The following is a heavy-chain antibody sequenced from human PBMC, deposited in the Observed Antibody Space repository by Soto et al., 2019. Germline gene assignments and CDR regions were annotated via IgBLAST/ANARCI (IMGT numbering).Heavy chain of an antibody. D-gene: IGHD3-10*01. CDR2: IRSKANSYAT. CDR1: GFTFSGSA. CDR3: TRERITMVRGVINYYYYYMDV. J-gene: IGHJ6*03. Sequence: GGSLRLSCAASGFTFSGSAMHWVRQASGKGLEWVGRIRSKANSYATAYAASVKGRFTISRDDSKNTAYLQMNSLKTEDTAVYYCTRERITMVRGVINYYYYYMDVWGKGTTVTVSS. V-gene: IGHV3-73*01.